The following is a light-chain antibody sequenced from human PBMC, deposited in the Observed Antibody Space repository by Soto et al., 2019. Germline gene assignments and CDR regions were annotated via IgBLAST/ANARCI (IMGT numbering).Light chain of an antibody. CDR2: DVS. Sequence: QSLLTQPRSVSGSPGQSVTISCTGTSSDVGGYNYVSWYQQHPGKAPKLMIYDVSKRPSGVPDRFSGSKSGNTASPTISGLQAEDEADYYCCSYAGSYTYYVVGTGTKVTVL. CDR3: CSYAGSYTYYV. J-gene: IGLJ1*01. CDR1: SSDVGGYNY. V-gene: IGLV2-11*01.